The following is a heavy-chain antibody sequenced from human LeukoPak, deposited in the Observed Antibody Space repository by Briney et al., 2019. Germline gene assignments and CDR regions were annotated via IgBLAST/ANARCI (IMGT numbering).Heavy chain of an antibody. CDR2: ISAYNGNT. CDR1: GYTFTSYG. J-gene: IGHJ5*02. V-gene: IGHV1-18*01. Sequence: GASVTVSCKASGYTFTSYGISWVRQAPGQGGEWMGWISAYNGNTNYAQKLQGRGTMTTDTSTSTAYMELRSLRSDDTAVYYCSRRYSSGWYNWFDPWGQGTLVTVSS. D-gene: IGHD6-19*01. CDR3: SRRYSSGWYNWFDP.